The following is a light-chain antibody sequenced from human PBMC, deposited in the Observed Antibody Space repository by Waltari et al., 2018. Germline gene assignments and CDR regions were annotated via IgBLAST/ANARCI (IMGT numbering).Light chain of an antibody. Sequence: DIQMTQSPSSLSASLGDSVTFTCRASQSISSYLNWYQQKPGVAPKLLIYAASSLRNGVPSRFSGSGSGTDFSLTISSLQPEDFATYYCQQSFSTPLTFGGGTKVEIK. V-gene: IGKV1-39*01. CDR2: AAS. CDR1: QSISSY. J-gene: IGKJ4*01. CDR3: QQSFSTPLT.